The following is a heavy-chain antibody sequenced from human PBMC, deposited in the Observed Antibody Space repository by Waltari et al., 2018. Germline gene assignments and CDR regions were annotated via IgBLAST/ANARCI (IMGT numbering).Heavy chain of an antibody. CDR3: AKGHSGSYGLKD. Sequence: EVQLVESGGGLVQPGRSLRLPCAVSGFQFDDYALHWVRQAPGKGLEWVSGISWNSDNIGYADSVKGRFTIARDNAKNSLYLQMNSLRPEDTALYYCAKGHSGSYGLKDWGQGTLVTVSS. J-gene: IGHJ4*02. V-gene: IGHV3-9*01. D-gene: IGHD1-26*01. CDR2: ISWNSDNI. CDR1: GFQFDDYA.